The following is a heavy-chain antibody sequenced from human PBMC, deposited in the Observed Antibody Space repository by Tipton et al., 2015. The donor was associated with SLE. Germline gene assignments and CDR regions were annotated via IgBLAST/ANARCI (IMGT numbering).Heavy chain of an antibody. D-gene: IGHD2-2*01. CDR3: ARGGGGIVVVPAALGYMDV. CDR2: INRSGST. J-gene: IGHJ6*03. CDR1: GGSFSGYY. Sequence: TLSLTCAVYGGSFSGYYWSWIRQPPGKGLEWIGEINRSGSTNYNPSLKSRVTISVDTSKNQFSLKLSSVTAADTAVYYCARGGGGIVVVPAALGYMDVWGKGTTVTVSS. V-gene: IGHV4-34*01.